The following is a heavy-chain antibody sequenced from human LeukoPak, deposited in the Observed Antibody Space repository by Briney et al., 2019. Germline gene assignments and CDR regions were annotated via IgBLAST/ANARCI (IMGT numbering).Heavy chain of an antibody. V-gene: IGHV4-59*01. CDR3: ARVRALGYYDSSGDLYYFDY. D-gene: IGHD3-22*01. CDR2: MYYSGST. J-gene: IGHJ4*02. CDR1: GGSIGANY. Sequence: SETLSLTCSVSGGSIGANYWSWIRQPPGKGLEWIGYMYYSGSTNYNPSLKSRVTISVDTSKNQFSLKLSSVTAADTAVYYCARVRALGYYDSSGDLYYFDYWGQGTLVTVSS.